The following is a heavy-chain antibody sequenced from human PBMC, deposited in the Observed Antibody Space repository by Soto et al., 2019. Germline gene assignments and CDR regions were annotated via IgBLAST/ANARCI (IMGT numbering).Heavy chain of an antibody. V-gene: IGHV1-69*13. Sequence: VASVKVSCKASGGTFSSYAISWVRQAPGQGLEWMGGIIPIFGTANYAQKFQGRVTITADESTSTAYMELSSLRSEDTAVYYCARDSHSYSSGWYLDYWGQGTLVTVSS. CDR1: GGTFSSYA. CDR3: ARDSHSYSSGWYLDY. J-gene: IGHJ4*02. CDR2: IIPIFGTA. D-gene: IGHD6-19*01.